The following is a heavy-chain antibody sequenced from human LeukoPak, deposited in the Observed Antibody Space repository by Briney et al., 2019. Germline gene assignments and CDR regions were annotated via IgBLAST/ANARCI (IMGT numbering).Heavy chain of an antibody. V-gene: IGHV4-39*01. D-gene: IGHD3-22*01. J-gene: IGHJ4*02. CDR2: IYYSGST. Sequence: SETLSLTCTVSGGSISSSSYYWGWIRQPPGKGLEWIGRIYYSGSTYYNPSLKSRVTISVDTSKNQFSLKLSSVTAADTAVYYCARHQYYDSSGFLGYWGQGTLVTVSS. CDR3: ARHQYYDSSGFLGY. CDR1: GGSISSSSYY.